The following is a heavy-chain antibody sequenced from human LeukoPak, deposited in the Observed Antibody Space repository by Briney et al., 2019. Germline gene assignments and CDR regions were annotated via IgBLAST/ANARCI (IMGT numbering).Heavy chain of an antibody. CDR3: ARDDKGFGAADY. CDR2: INAGNGNT. Sequence: AAVTVSSTASGYTFTIYGISWVRQAPGQGLEWMGWINAGNGNTKYSQKLQGRVTITRDTSASTAYMELSSLRSEDTAVYYCARDDKGFGAADYWGEGTLVTVSS. J-gene: IGHJ4*02. V-gene: IGHV1-3*01. D-gene: IGHD3-3*01. CDR1: GYTFTIYG.